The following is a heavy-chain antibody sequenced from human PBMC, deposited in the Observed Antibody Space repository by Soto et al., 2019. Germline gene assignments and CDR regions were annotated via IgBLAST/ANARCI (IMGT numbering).Heavy chain of an antibody. CDR2: MNPNSGNT. CDR1: GYTFTSYD. V-gene: IGHV1-8*01. CDR3: ARGVFSGHV. Sequence: ASMKGSFKGSGYTFTSYDINWVRQATGQGLEWMGWMNPNSGNTGYAQKFQGRVTMTRNTSISTAYMELSSLRSEDTAVYYCARGVFSGHVWGQGTTVTVS. J-gene: IGHJ6*02.